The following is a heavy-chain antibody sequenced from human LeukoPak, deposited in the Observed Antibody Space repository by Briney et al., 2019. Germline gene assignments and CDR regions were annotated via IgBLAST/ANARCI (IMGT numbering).Heavy chain of an antibody. V-gene: IGHV4-61*02. CDR2: IYTSGST. CDR3: ARLTFSRRTTVTTYYSDY. J-gene: IGHJ4*02. CDR1: GGSISSGSYY. D-gene: IGHD4-17*01. Sequence: SETLSLTCTVSGGSISSGSYYWSWIRQPAGKGLEWIGRIYTSGSTNYNPSLKSRVTISVDTSKNQSSLKLSSVTAADTAVYYCARLTFSRRTTVTTYYSDYWGQGTLVTVSS.